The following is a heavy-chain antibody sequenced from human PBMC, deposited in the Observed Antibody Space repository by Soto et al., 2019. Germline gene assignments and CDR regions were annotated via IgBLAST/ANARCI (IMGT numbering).Heavy chain of an antibody. Sequence: PSETLSLTCTVSGGSISSSSYYWGWILHPPGKGLEWIGSIYYSGSTYYNPSLKSRVTISVDTSKNQFSLKLSSVTAADTAVYYCASEWGWEGYWGQGTLVTAPQ. D-gene: IGHD1-26*01. CDR3: ASEWGWEGY. CDR1: GGSISSSSYY. J-gene: IGHJ4*02. V-gene: IGHV4-39*01. CDR2: IYYSGST.